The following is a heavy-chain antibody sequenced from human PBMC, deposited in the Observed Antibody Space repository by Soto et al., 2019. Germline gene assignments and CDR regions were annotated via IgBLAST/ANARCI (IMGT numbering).Heavy chain of an antibody. Sequence: ASVKVSCKAAGYTFTGYYMHWVRQAPGQGLEWMGWINPNSGGTNYAQKFQGWVTMTRDTSISTAYMELSRLRSDDTAVYYCARTVRGVSGMDAWGQGTTVTVSS. CDR2: INPNSGGT. J-gene: IGHJ6*02. CDR1: GYTFTGYY. CDR3: ARTVRGVSGMDA. D-gene: IGHD3-10*01. V-gene: IGHV1-2*04.